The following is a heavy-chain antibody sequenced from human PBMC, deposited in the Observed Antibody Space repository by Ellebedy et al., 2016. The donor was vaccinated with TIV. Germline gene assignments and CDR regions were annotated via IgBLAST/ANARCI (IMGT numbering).Heavy chain of an antibody. CDR2: ISGSASVT. CDR3: ARSYSARTSGP. Sequence: GESLKISCAVSGFTFSSYEMNWVRQAPGKGLEWVSYISGSASVTAYADSVKGRFTISRDNARTSLYLQMNSLRVDDTAMYYCARSYSARTSGPWGQGTLVTVSS. CDR1: GFTFSSYE. V-gene: IGHV3-48*03. J-gene: IGHJ5*02. D-gene: IGHD1-26*01.